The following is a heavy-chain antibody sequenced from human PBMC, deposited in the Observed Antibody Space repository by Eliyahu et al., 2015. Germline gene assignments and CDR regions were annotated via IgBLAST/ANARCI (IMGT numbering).Heavy chain of an antibody. V-gene: IGHV1-69*01. J-gene: IGHJ6*02. CDR1: GGTFSSYA. CDR3: ARGLGGGNSFYYYGMDV. D-gene: IGHD4-23*01. CDR2: IIPIFGTA. Sequence: QVQLVQSGAEVKKPGSSVKVSCKASGGTFSSYAISWVRQAPGQGLEWMGGIIPIFGTANYAQKFQGRVTITADESTSTAYMELSSLRSEDTAVYYCARGLGGGNSFYYYGMDVWGQGTTVTVSS.